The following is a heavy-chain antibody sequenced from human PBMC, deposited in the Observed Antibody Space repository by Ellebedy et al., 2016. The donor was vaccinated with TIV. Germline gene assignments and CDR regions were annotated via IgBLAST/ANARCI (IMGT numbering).Heavy chain of an antibody. CDR3: ARVTPEARGVLLKNWFDP. CDR2: IYFSGTT. Sequence: MPGGSLRLSCNVSGASLSRSSHFWGWVRQRPGKGLEWIGHIYFSGTTYYNPSLKSRITISVDTAANEVSLQLTSVTAADTAMYYCARVTPEARGVLLKNWFDPWGQGTLVTVSS. D-gene: IGHD3-10*01. J-gene: IGHJ5*02. CDR1: GASLSRSSHF. V-gene: IGHV4-39*01.